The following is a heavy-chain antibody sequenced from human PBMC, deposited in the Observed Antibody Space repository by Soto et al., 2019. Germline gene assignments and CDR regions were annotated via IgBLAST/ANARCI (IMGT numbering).Heavy chain of an antibody. CDR3: ARDPMTTVASTGAFDV. Sequence: GASVKVSCKASGYTFTNFGISWVRQAPGQGLKWVGWISPYNGDTNYIQNLQGRVTMTTDTSTSTAYMELRSLRSDDTAVYFCARDPMTTVASTGAFDVWGQGTLVTVSS. D-gene: IGHD4-17*01. CDR2: ISPYNGDT. V-gene: IGHV1-18*01. CDR1: GYTFTNFG. J-gene: IGHJ3*01.